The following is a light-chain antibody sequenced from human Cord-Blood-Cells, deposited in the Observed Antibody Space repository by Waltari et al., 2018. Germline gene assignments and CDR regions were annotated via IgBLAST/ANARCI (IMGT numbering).Light chain of an antibody. CDR3: MQSIQLPLT. V-gene: IGKV2D-29*02. CDR1: QSLLHSDGKTY. J-gene: IGKJ4*01. CDR2: EVS. Sequence: DIVMTQTPLSLSVTPGQPASISCKSSQSLLHSDGKTYLYWYLQKPGQSPQLLIYEVSNRVSGVPDRFSGSGSGTDCTLKISRVEAEDVGVYYCMQSIQLPLTFGGGTKVEIK.